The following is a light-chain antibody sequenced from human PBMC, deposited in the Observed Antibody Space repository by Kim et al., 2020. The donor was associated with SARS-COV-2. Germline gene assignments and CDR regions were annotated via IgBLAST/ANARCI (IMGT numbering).Light chain of an antibody. V-gene: IGKV3D-20*02. Sequence: EIVLTQSPATLSVSPGERATLSCRASQSVSSSYLAWYQQKPGQAPSLLIYDASSRATGIPARFSGSGSGTDFTLTISRLESEDFAVYYCQQYSNWPLMTFGQGTQLEIK. J-gene: IGKJ5*01. CDR2: DAS. CDR3: QQYSNWPLMT. CDR1: QSVSSSY.